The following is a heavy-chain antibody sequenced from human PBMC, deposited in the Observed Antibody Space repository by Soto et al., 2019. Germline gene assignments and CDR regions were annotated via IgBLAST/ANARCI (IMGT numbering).Heavy chain of an antibody. Sequence: PGGSLRLSCAASGFTFSNAWMSWVRQAPGKGLEWVGRIKSKTDGGTTDYAAPVKGRFTISRDDSKNTLYLQMNSLKTEDTAVYYCTSSSSRYYYYGMDVWGQGTTVTVSS. D-gene: IGHD6-6*01. CDR2: IKSKTDGGTT. J-gene: IGHJ6*02. CDR1: GFTFSNAW. V-gene: IGHV3-15*01. CDR3: TSSSSRYYYYGMDV.